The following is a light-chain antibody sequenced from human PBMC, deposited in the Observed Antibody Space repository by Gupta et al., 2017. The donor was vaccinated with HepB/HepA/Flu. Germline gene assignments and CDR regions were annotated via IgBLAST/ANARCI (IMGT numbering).Light chain of an antibody. CDR1: KLGDKY. V-gene: IGLV3-1*01. Sequence: ELTQPPSVSVSPGQTASITCSGDKLGDKYACWYQQKPGQSPVLVIYQDSKRPSGIPERFSGSNSGNTATLTISGTQAMDEADYYCQAWDSSTGVFGGGTKLTVL. CDR2: QDS. CDR3: QAWDSSTGV. J-gene: IGLJ2*01.